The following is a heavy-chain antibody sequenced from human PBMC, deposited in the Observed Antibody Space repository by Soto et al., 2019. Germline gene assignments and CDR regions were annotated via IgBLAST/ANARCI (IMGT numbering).Heavy chain of an antibody. V-gene: IGHV3-23*01. CDR2: ISGSGVST. J-gene: IGHJ4*02. CDR1: GFTFSSYA. Sequence: EVQLLESGGGLVQPGGSLRLSCAASGFTFSSYAMSWVRQAPGKGLEWVSGISGSGVSTYYADSVKGRFTISRDNSKSTLYLQMKSLRAEDTAVYYCAKDRERIATRSIDYWGQGTLVTDSS. CDR3: AKDRERIATRSIDY. D-gene: IGHD6-6*01.